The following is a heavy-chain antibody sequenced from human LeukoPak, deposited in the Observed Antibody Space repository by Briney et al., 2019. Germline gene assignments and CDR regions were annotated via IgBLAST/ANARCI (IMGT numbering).Heavy chain of an antibody. Sequence: GGTLRLSRAASGFTFSRYSMNWVPHAPAKGLECVSYISSSSNYIYYADSVKGRYTISRDNAKNSLYLQMNSLRAEDTAVYYCARGVWELCFDPWGQGTLVTVSS. D-gene: IGHD1-7*01. V-gene: IGHV3-21*01. CDR1: GFTFSRYS. CDR3: ARGVWELCFDP. J-gene: IGHJ5*02. CDR2: ISSSSNYI.